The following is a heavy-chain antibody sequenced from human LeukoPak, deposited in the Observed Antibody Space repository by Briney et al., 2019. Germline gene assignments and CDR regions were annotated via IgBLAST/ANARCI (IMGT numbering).Heavy chain of an antibody. D-gene: IGHD3-22*01. CDR1: GGSISSGGYY. J-gene: IGHJ5*02. Sequence: PSETLSLTCTVSGGSISSGGYYWSWIRQPPGKGLEWIGYIYHSGSTYYNPSLKSRVTISVDRSKNQFSLKLSSVTAADTAVYYCARGGRSHHYYDSSWGQGTLVTVSS. CDR3: ARGGRSHHYYDSS. CDR2: IYHSGST. V-gene: IGHV4-30-2*01.